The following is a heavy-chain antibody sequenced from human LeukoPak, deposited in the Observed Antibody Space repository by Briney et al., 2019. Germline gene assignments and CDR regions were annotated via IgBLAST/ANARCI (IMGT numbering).Heavy chain of an antibody. CDR3: ARDRPDTAMAYDAFDI. CDR2: ISYDGSNK. V-gene: IGHV3-30-3*01. J-gene: IGHJ3*02. D-gene: IGHD5-18*01. Sequence: PGGSLRLSCAASGFTFSSYAMHWVRQAPGKGLEWVAVISYDGSNKYYADSVKGRFTISRDNSKNTLYLQMNSLRAEDTAVYYCARDRPDTAMAYDAFDIWGQGTMVTVSS. CDR1: GFTFSSYA.